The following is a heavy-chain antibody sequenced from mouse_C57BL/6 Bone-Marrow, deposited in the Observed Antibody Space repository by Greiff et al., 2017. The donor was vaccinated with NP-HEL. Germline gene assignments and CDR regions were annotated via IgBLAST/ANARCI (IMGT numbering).Heavy chain of an antibody. Sequence: VQLQQSGAELVKPGASVKISCKASGYTFTDYYINWVKQRPGQGLEWIGKIGPGSGSTYYNEKFKGKATLTADKSSSTAYMQLSSLTSEDSAVYFCARYPSPYYYGSSLYYFDYWGQGTTLTVSS. CDR1: GYTFTDYY. V-gene: IGHV1-77*01. D-gene: IGHD1-1*01. CDR3: ARYPSPYYYGSSLYYFDY. CDR2: IGPGSGST. J-gene: IGHJ2*01.